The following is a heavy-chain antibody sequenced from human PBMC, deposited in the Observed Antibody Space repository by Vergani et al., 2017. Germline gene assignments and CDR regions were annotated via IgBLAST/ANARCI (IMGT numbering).Heavy chain of an antibody. CDR2: IYISGST. Sequence: QVQLQESGPGLVKPSETLSLTCTVSGGSVSGYYWSWIRQPAGKGLEWIGRIYISGSTNYNPSLKSRVTMSVDTSKNQFSLKLTSVTAADTAVYYCARGRDDILTGPSTYDYWGQGTLVTVSS. CDR1: GGSVSGYY. CDR3: ARGRDDILTGPSTYDY. D-gene: IGHD3-9*01. J-gene: IGHJ4*02. V-gene: IGHV4-4*07.